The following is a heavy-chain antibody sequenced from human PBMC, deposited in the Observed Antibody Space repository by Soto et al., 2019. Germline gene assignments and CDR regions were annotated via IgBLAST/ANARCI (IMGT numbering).Heavy chain of an antibody. V-gene: IGHV4-59*01. D-gene: IGHD6-19*01. CDR1: GGSISSYY. CDR2: IYYSGST. CDR3: ARGTPHFGGWLFDY. J-gene: IGHJ4*02. Sequence: TSETLSLTCTVSGGSISSYYWSWIRQPPGKGLEWIGYIYYSGSTNYNPSLKSRVTISVDTSKNQFSLKLSSVTAADTAVYYCARGTPHFGGWLFDYWGQGTLVTVSS.